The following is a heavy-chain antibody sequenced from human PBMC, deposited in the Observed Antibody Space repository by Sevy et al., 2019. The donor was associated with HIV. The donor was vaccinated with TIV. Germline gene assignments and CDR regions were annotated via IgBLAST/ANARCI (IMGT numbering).Heavy chain of an antibody. V-gene: IGHV1-24*01. Sequence: ASVKVSCKVSGYTLTQLSMHWVRQAPGKGLEWMGSFDPEDGERNYAQKFQGRITMTEDTSTDTAYMDLSSLKSDDTAEYYCATTREYYQGKSGYFDYWGQGALVTVSS. J-gene: IGHJ4*02. CDR1: GYTLTQLS. D-gene: IGHD2-15*01. CDR3: ATTREYYQGKSGYFDY. CDR2: FDPEDGER.